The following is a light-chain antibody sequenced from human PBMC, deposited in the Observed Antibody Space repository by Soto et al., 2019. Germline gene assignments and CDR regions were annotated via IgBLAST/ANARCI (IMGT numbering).Light chain of an antibody. J-gene: IGLJ1*01. CDR3: SSYAGNTNV. CDR1: SSDVGGYNY. V-gene: IGLV2-14*01. Sequence: QSVLTQPASVSGSPGQSITISCTGTSSDVGGYNYVSWYQQHPGKVPKLMIYEVSNRPSGVSNRFSGSKSGNTASLTISGLQAEDEADYYCSSYAGNTNVFGTGTKVTVL. CDR2: EVS.